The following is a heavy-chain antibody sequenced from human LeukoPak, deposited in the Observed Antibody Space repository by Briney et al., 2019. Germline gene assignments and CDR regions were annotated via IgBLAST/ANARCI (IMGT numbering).Heavy chain of an antibody. CDR3: ARGNQQLVMYYFDY. V-gene: IGHV3-11*05. D-gene: IGHD6-13*01. Sequence: GGSLRLSCAASGFTFSDYYMSWIRQAQGKGLEWVSYISSSSSYTNYADSVKGRFTISRDNAKNSLYLQRNSLRAEDTAVYYCARGNQQLVMYYFDYWGQGTLVTVSS. CDR1: GFTFSDYY. J-gene: IGHJ4*02. CDR2: ISSSSSYT.